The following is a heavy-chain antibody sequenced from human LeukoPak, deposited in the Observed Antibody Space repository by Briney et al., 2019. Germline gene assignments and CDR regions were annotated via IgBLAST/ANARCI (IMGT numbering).Heavy chain of an antibody. CDR1: EFTFSRYG. CDR3: AKDRLGALYYYDSSGYYRFDY. J-gene: IGHJ4*01. CDR2: ISYDGSNQ. D-gene: IGHD3-22*01. Sequence: GRSLRLSCAASEFTFSRYGMHWVRQAPGKGLEWVAVISYDGSNQYYADTVKGRFTISRDNSKNTLYLQMNGLRAEDTAVYYCAKDRLGALYYYDSSGYYRFDYWGQGTLVTVSS. V-gene: IGHV3-30*18.